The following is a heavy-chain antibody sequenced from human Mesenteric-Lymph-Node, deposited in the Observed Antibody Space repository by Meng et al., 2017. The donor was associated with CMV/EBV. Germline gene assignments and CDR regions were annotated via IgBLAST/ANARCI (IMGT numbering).Heavy chain of an antibody. V-gene: IGHV3-21*01. D-gene: IGHD4-23*01. Sequence: GESLKISCAASGFTFSTYSMNWVRQAPGKGLEWVSPITSSTNYIYYADSVKGRFTISRDNAKNSVYLQMNSLRAEDTAVYYCARLGYGINSGFDYWGQGTLVTVSS. CDR3: ARLGYGINSGFDY. CDR2: ITSSTNYI. J-gene: IGHJ4*02. CDR1: GFTFSTYS.